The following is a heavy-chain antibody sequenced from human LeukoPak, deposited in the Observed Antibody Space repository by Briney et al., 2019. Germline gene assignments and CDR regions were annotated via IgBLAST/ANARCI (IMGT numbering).Heavy chain of an antibody. CDR1: GYTFTGYY. V-gene: IGHV1-2*02. Sequence: ASVKVSCKASGYTFTGYYMHWVRQAPGQGLEWMGWINPNSGGTNYAQKFQGRVTMTRDTSISTAYMELSRLRPDDTAVYYCARGGGGTTVTARFDPWGQGTLVTVSS. D-gene: IGHD4-17*01. CDR2: INPNSGGT. CDR3: ARGGGGTTVTARFDP. J-gene: IGHJ5*02.